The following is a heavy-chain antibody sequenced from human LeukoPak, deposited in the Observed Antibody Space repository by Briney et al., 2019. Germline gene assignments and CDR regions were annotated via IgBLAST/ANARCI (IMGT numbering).Heavy chain of an antibody. V-gene: IGHV3-23*01. CDR1: GFTLSSYA. J-gene: IGHJ6*03. Sequence: GGSLRLSCAASGFTLSSYAMSWVRQAPGKGLQWVSGISSSGGSTYYVDSVKGRFTISRDNSKNTLYLQMNSLRAEDTAVYYCAKDGSSWYMYYYYYMDVWGKGTTVTVSS. CDR2: ISSSGGST. D-gene: IGHD6-13*01. CDR3: AKDGSSWYMYYYYYMDV.